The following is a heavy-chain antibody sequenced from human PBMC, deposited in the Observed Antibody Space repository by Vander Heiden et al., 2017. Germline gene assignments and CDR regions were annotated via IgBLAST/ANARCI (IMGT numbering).Heavy chain of an antibody. J-gene: IGHJ4*02. Sequence: EVRLVESGGGLVQPGGSRKLPCAASGFTFSGSAMHWVRQASGKGLEWVGRIRSKANSYATAYAASVKGRFTISRDDSKNTAYLQMNSLKTEDTAVYYCLTASYSSGWYFFDYWGQGTLVTVSS. D-gene: IGHD6-19*01. V-gene: IGHV3-73*01. CDR3: LTASYSSGWYFFDY. CDR1: GFTFSGSA. CDR2: IRSKANSYAT.